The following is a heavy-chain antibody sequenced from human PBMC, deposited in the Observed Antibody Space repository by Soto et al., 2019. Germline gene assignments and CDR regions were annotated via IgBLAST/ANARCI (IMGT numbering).Heavy chain of an antibody. J-gene: IGHJ5*02. CDR2: INPKSDVT. V-gene: IGHV1-2*02. CDR3: ARGAMLSAAISTSFDP. CDR1: GYTFSDYK. D-gene: IGHD2-2*01. Sequence: GASVKVSCKASGYTFSDYKIHWLRQAPGQGLEWMGWINPKSDVTNYAHKFKDRVTMNRDTSTSTVYMDLSRLTFDDTAVYYCARGAMLSAAISTSFDPWGQGTQVTVSS.